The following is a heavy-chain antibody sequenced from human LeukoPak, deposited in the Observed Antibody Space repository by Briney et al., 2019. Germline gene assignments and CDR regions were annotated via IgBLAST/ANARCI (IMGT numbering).Heavy chain of an antibody. D-gene: IGHD3/OR15-3a*01. CDR3: AKESTWTGTDTNYFDY. CDR1: GFTFTNYG. V-gene: IGHV3-30*18. Sequence: PGGSLRVSCAAPGFTFTNYGMHWVRQAPGKGLEWVAVISNDGTNKYYADSVKGRFTFSRDNSKTTLYLQMNSLRTEDTAVYYCAKESTWTGTDTNYFDYWGQGTLVTVSS. CDR2: ISNDGTNK. J-gene: IGHJ4*02.